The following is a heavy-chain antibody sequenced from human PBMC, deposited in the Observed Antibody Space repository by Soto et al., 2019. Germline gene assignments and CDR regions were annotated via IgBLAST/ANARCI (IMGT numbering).Heavy chain of an antibody. CDR2: IYPGDSDT. D-gene: IGHD6-13*01. CDR1: GYRFTSYW. Sequence: PGESLKISCQCSGYRFTSYWIGWVRQMTGKGLEWMGIIYPGDSDTRYSPSFQGQVTISADKSISTAYLQWSSLKASDTAMYYCARTSAAGKYYYGMDVWGQGTTVTVSS. J-gene: IGHJ6*02. CDR3: ARTSAAGKYYYGMDV. V-gene: IGHV5-51*01.